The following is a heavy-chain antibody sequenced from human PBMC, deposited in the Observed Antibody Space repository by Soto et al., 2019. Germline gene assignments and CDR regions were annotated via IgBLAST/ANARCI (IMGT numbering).Heavy chain of an antibody. D-gene: IGHD3-10*01. CDR1: GYTFTSYG. CDR3: AREDGSGSYYGDSWFDP. Sequence: QVQLVQSGAEVKKPGASVKVSCKASGYTFTSYGTTGGRQAPGKGLEWMDWITAYNGNTNYEQKLQGRVTMTTDSSTSTAYMELRSLRSDDTAVYYCAREDGSGSYYGDSWFDPWGQGTLVTVSS. CDR2: ITAYNGNT. J-gene: IGHJ5*02. V-gene: IGHV1-18*01.